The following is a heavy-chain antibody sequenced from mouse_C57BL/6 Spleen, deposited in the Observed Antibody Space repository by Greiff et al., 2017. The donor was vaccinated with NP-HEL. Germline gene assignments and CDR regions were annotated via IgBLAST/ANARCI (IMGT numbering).Heavy chain of an antibody. CDR1: GFTFSSYA. J-gene: IGHJ2*01. CDR2: ISDGGSYT. V-gene: IGHV5-4*01. Sequence: EVKLMESGGGLVKPGGSLKLSCAASGFTFSSYAMSWVRQTPEKRLEWVATISDGGSYTYYPDNVKGRFTISRDNAKNNLYLQMSHLKSEDTAMYYCARETSLDYWGQGTTRTVSS. CDR3: ARETSLDY.